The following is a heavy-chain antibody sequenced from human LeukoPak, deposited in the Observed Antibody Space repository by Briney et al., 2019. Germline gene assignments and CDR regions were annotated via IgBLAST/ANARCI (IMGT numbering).Heavy chain of an antibody. CDR3: ARDQLGNNY. V-gene: IGHV4-34*01. J-gene: IGHJ4*02. CDR2: INHSGTT. CDR1: GGSFSNYY. D-gene: IGHD2-2*01. Sequence: SETLSLTCAVYGGSFSNYYWSWIRQPPGKGLEWIGEINHSGTTNYNPSPKSRVTISVDTSKNQFSLKLNSVTAADTAVYYCARDQLGNNYWGQGTLVTVSS.